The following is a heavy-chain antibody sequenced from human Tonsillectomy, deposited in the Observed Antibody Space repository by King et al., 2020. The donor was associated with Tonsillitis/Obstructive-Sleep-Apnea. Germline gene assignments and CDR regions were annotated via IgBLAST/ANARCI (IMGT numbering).Heavy chain of an antibody. V-gene: IGHV2-26*01. Sequence: TLKESGPVLVKPTETLTLTCTVSGFSLSNSRMGVSWIRQPPGKALELLAHIFSNDVKSYSTSLNSRLTLSKDTSKSQVVLTMNNMDPVDTATYYCARMRVTDVLLFPVPDSWGQGTLVTVSS. CDR3: ARMRVTDVLLFPVPDS. D-gene: IGHD3-10*01. CDR1: GFSLSNSRMG. J-gene: IGHJ4*02. CDR2: IFSNDVK.